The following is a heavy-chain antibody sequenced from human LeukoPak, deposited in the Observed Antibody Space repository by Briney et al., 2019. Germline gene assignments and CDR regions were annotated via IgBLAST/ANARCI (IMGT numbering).Heavy chain of an antibody. CDR3: ARGEEGIAAAGPYFDY. J-gene: IGHJ4*02. CDR1: GVSFSGYY. Sequence: PSETLSLTCAVYGVSFSGYYWRWIRQPPGKGLEWIGEINHSGSTNYNQSLKSRVTISVDTSKNPFSLKLSSVTAADTAVYYCARGEEGIAAAGPYFDYSGQGTLVTVSS. D-gene: IGHD6-13*01. V-gene: IGHV4-34*01. CDR2: INHSGST.